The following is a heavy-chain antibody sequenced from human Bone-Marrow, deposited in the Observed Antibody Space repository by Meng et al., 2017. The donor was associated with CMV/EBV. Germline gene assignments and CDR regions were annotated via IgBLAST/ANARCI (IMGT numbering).Heavy chain of an antibody. CDR3: ASYSSGWYLWDYYGMDV. D-gene: IGHD6-19*01. J-gene: IGHJ6*02. CDR1: GYTFTSYY. V-gene: IGHV1-46*01. Sequence: ASVKVSCKASGYTFTSYYMHWVRQAPGQGLEWMGIINPSGGSTSYAQKFQGRVTMTRDTSTSTVYMELSSLRSEDTAVYYCASYSSGWYLWDYYGMDVWGQGTTVTVSS. CDR2: INPSGGST.